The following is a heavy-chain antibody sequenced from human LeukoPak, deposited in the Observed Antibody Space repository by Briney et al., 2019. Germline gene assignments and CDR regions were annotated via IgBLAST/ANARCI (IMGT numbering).Heavy chain of an antibody. Sequence: PGGSLRLSCAASVFTFDDYGMCWVRQAPGKGLEWVSGINWNGGSTGYADSLKGRFIISIDNAKNSLYLQMNSPRAEYTALYYCARAGGGTYYYYFDYWGQGTLVTVSS. CDR3: ARAGGGTYYYYFDY. CDR1: VFTFDDYG. D-gene: IGHD1-26*01. J-gene: IGHJ4*02. CDR2: INWNGGST. V-gene: IGHV3-20*04.